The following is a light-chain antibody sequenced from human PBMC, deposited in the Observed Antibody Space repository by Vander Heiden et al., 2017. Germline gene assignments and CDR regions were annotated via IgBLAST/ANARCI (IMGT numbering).Light chain of an antibody. CDR2: LNSDGSH. Sequence: QLMLTQSPSASASLGASVKLTCTLSSGHSSYAIAWHQQQPEKGPRFLMKLNSDGSHTKGDGIPDRFSGSSSGAERYLTISSLQSEDEAYYYCQTWGTGFGVCGGGTKLTVL. CDR1: SGHSSYA. CDR3: QTWGTGFGV. V-gene: IGLV4-69*01. J-gene: IGLJ3*02.